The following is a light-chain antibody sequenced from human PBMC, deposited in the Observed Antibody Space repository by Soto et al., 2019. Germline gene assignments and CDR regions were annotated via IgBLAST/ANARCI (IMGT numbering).Light chain of an antibody. CDR3: QQYGSALWT. V-gene: IGKV3-20*01. J-gene: IGKJ1*01. Sequence: EVVLTQSPGTLSLSPGETATLSCRASQSVTSNYLAWYQQKPGQAPRLLIYAASRRANGTPDRFSGSGSGTDFTLTISRLEPEDFAVYYCQQYGSALWTFGQGTKVVLK. CDR2: AAS. CDR1: QSVTSNY.